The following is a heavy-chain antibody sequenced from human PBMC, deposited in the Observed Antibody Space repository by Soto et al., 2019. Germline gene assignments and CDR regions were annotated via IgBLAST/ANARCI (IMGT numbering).Heavy chain of an antibody. CDR1: GFTFNNFW. Sequence: EVQLVESGGDLVQPGGSLRLSCAASGFTFNNFWMYWVRQTPEKGLVWVSGINSDGTTTIYADSVKGRFTISRDNAKNTLYLQMNSLTVDDTAIYYCVRDIRWGQGTLVTVSS. CDR3: VRDIR. CDR2: INSDGTTT. J-gene: IGHJ4*02. V-gene: IGHV3-74*01.